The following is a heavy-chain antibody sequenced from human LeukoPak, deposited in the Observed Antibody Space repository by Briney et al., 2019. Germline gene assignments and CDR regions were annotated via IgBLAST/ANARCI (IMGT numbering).Heavy chain of an antibody. D-gene: IGHD6-19*01. J-gene: IGHJ4*02. V-gene: IGHV4-31*03. CDR3: ARVSGSSSGYFDY. CDR1: GGSISSGGYY. CDR2: ISYSGST. Sequence: PSQTLSLTCTVSGGSISSGGYYWSWIRQHPGKGLEWIGYISYSGSTNYNPSLKSRVTISVDTSRNQFSLKLSSVTAADTAVYYCARVSGSSSGYFDYWGQGTLVTVSS.